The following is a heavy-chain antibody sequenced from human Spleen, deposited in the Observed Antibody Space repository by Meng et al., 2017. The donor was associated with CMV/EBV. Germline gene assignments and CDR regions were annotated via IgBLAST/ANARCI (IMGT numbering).Heavy chain of an antibody. CDR2: IHYSGST. D-gene: IGHD6-19*01. Sequence: GSLRLSCTVSGVSVNSYYWSWIRQPPGKGLEWIGYIHYSGSTNCNPSLKSRVTISLDTSQNQFSLKLSSVTAADTAVYYCATVPLRPVSGMDVWGQGTSVTVSS. CDR3: ATVPLRPVSGMDV. CDR1: GVSVNSYY. J-gene: IGHJ6*02. V-gene: IGHV4-59*02.